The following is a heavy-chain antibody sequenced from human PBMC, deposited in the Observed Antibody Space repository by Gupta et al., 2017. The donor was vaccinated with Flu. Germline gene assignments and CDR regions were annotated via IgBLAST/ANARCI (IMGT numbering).Heavy chain of an antibody. J-gene: IGHJ3*02. CDR3: ARDLIAERAFDI. V-gene: IGHV4-34*01. CDR1: GGSFSGYY. CDR2: INHSGST. Sequence: GLLEPSETLSLTCAVYGGSFSGYYWSWIRQPPGKGLEWIGEINHSGSTNYNPSLKSRVTISVDTSKNQFSLKLSSVTAADTAVYYCARDLIAERAFDIWGQGTMVTVSS. D-gene: IGHD2-21*01.